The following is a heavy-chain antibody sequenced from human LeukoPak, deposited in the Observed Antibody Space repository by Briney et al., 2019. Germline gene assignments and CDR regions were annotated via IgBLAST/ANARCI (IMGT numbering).Heavy chain of an antibody. Sequence: GGSLRLSCAASGFTFSSYAMHWVRQAPGKGLEWVAVISYDGSNKYYADSVKGRFTISRDNSKNTLYLQMNSLRAEDTAVYYCAKGSRDYGDYVFDYWGQGTLVTVSS. CDR1: GFTFSSYA. D-gene: IGHD4-17*01. J-gene: IGHJ4*02. CDR3: AKGSRDYGDYVFDY. V-gene: IGHV3-30-3*01. CDR2: ISYDGSNK.